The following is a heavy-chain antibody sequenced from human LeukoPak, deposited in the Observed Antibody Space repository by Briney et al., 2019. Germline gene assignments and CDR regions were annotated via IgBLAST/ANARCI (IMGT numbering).Heavy chain of an antibody. CDR2: ISGSGDST. J-gene: IGHJ4*02. V-gene: IGHV3-23*01. CDR1: GITFRSDV. D-gene: IGHD2-15*01. CDR3: ARETSSVHSNAGPPFDY. Sequence: GSLRLSCAASGITFRSDVMSWVRQAPGKGLEWVSGISGSGDSTYYADSVEGRFTISRDNSKNTLYLQMNSLRAEDTAVYYCARETSSVHSNAGPPFDYWGQGTLVTVSS.